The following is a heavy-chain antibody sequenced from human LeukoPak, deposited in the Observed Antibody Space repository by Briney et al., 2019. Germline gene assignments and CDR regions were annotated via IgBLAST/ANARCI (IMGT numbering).Heavy chain of an antibody. CDR2: IYNSGST. J-gene: IGHJ6*03. V-gene: IGHV4-59*08. CDR1: GGSISSYS. Sequence: SETLSLTCTVSGGSISSYSWNWIRQPPGKGLEWIGYIYNSGSTSYNPSLKSRVTISVDTSKNQFSLKLNSVTAADTAVYYCARGLAAGPITILRWRYYYYYYMDVWGRGTTVTVSS. D-gene: IGHD3-3*01. CDR3: ARGLAAGPITILRWRYYYYYYMDV.